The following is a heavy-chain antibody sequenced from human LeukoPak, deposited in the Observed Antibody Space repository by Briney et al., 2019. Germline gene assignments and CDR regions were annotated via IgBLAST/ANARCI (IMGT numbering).Heavy chain of an antibody. Sequence: GASVKVSCKASGGTFSSYAISWVRQAPGQGLEWMGGIIPIFGTANYPQKFQGRGTITSYKVPSTAYMELSSLRSEDTAVYYCARDLDTAMGPGDYYYYYMDVWGKRTTVTVSS. D-gene: IGHD5-18*01. CDR1: GGTFSSYA. V-gene: IGHV1-69*06. CDR3: ARDLDTAMGPGDYYYYYMDV. J-gene: IGHJ6*03. CDR2: IIPIFGTA.